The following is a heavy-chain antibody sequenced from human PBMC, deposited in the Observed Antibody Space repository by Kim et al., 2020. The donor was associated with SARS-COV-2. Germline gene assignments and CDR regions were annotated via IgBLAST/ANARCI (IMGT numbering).Heavy chain of an antibody. V-gene: IGHV3-48*02. CDR3: ARGRDILTVQTCCYSMDV. D-gene: IGHD3-9*01. J-gene: IGHJ6*02. Sequence: GRITISRDNAKNSLYLQMNSLRDEDTAVYYCARGRDILTVQTCCYSMDVWGQGATVTVS.